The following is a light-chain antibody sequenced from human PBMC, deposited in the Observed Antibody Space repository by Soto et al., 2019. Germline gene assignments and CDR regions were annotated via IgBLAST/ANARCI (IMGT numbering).Light chain of an antibody. CDR1: QSVGAR. J-gene: IGKJ5*01. CDR2: GAS. Sequence: EILLTESPDTLSLSPGERASLSCSTAQSVGARLAWYQHKTGQAPRLVISGASSRATGIPDRFTGSGFETSFTLTISRLEPEDFALYYCQHYQSGHPITFGQGTRLEI. V-gene: IGKV3-20*01. CDR3: QHYQSGHPIT.